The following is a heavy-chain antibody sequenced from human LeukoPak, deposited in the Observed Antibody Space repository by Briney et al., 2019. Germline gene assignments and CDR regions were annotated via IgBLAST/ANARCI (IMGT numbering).Heavy chain of an antibody. D-gene: IGHD7-27*01. CDR1: GDSVSTNSAA. CDR3: AGELWGFDY. V-gene: IGHV6-1*01. CDR2: TYYRSKWYN. Sequence: SQTLSLTCAISGDSVSTNSAAWNWIRQSPSRGLEWLGRTYYRSKWYNEYAVSVRSRITIDADTSKNQFSVHLNSVTPEDTAVYYCAGELWGFDYWGQGTLVTVSS. J-gene: IGHJ4*02.